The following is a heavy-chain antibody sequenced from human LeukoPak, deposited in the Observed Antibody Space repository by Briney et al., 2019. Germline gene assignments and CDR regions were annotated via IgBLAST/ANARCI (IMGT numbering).Heavy chain of an antibody. CDR1: GFTFSSYA. Sequence: GGSLRLSCVASGFTFSSYAMSWVRQAPGKGLEWVSGINGGGGTTYYADSVKGRFTISRDNSKNTLYVQMNSLRVEDTAIYYCARDMGITRVRGVIPHDAVDIWGQGTTVPVSS. D-gene: IGHD3-10*01. J-gene: IGHJ3*02. CDR3: ARDMGITRVRGVIPHDAVDI. CDR2: INGGGGTT. V-gene: IGHV3-23*01.